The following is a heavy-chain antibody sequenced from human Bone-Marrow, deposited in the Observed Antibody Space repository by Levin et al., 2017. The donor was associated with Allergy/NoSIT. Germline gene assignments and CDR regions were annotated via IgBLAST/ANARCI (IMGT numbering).Heavy chain of an antibody. CDR3: ARATLSGTRCDVFDV. J-gene: IGHJ3*01. V-gene: IGHV4/OR15-8*01. Sequence: PSETLSLTCTVSGGSISSSHWWTWARQPPGKGLEWIGEISQRGTVNYNPSFKSRVAISVDKAKNQLIFGLTSVTAADTALYFCARATLSGTRCDVFDVWIQGTMVAVSS. CDR1: GGSISSSHW. D-gene: IGHD3-3*01. CDR2: ISQRGTV.